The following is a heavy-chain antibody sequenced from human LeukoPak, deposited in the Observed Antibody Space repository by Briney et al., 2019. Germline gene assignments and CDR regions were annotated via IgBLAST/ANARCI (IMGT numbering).Heavy chain of an antibody. D-gene: IGHD3-10*01. CDR3: AKESYYGSGSLHGMDV. Sequence: PGRSLRLSCAASGFTFDDYAMHWVRQAPGKGLEWVSGISWNSGSIGYADSVKGRFTISRDNAKNSLYLQMNSLRAEDTALYYCAKESYYGSGSLHGMDVWGQGTTVTVSS. CDR2: ISWNSGSI. V-gene: IGHV3-9*01. J-gene: IGHJ6*02. CDR1: GFTFDDYA.